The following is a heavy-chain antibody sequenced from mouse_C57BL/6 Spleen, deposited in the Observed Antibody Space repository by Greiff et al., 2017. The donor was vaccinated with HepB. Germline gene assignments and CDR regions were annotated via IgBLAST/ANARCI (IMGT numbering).Heavy chain of an antibody. V-gene: IGHV5-9-1*02. CDR1: GFTFSSYA. J-gene: IGHJ4*01. CDR2: ISSGGDYI. Sequence: EVHLVESGEGLVKPGGSLKLSCAASGFTFSSYAMSWVRQTPEKRLEWVAYISSGGDYIYYADTVKGRFTISRDNARNTLYLQMSSLKSEDTAMYYCTRDTGWLRGYYYAMDYWGQGTSVTVSS. CDR3: TRDTGWLRGYYYAMDY. D-gene: IGHD2-2*01.